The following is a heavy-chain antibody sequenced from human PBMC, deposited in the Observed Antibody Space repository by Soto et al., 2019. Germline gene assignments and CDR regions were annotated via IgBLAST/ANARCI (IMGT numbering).Heavy chain of an antibody. V-gene: IGHV3-33*01. CDR1: GFTFSSYG. CDR3: ARAGRASLWFGNDY. CDR2: IWYDGSNK. J-gene: IGHJ4*02. D-gene: IGHD3-10*01. Sequence: GGSLRLSCAASGFTFSSYGMHWVRQAPGKGLEWVAVIWYDGSNKYYADSVKGRFTISRDNSKNTLYLQMNSLRAEDTAVYYCARAGRASLWFGNDYWGQGTLVTVSS.